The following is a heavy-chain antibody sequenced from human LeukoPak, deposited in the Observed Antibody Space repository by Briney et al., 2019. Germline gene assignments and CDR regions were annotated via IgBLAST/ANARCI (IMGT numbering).Heavy chain of an antibody. CDR1: GFSFSSFY. V-gene: IGHV1-46*01. CDR2: ISPNGGST. J-gene: IGHJ6*03. CDR3: ASIQAVAGIFPYYYYMDV. D-gene: IGHD6-19*01. Sequence: ASVKVSCKTSGFSFSSFYIHWVRQGPGQGLEWMGLISPNGGSTRLAQKFQGRVTMTSDMATSTVYMELSSLRSEDAAVYYCASIQAVAGIFPYYYYMDVWGKGTTVTVSS.